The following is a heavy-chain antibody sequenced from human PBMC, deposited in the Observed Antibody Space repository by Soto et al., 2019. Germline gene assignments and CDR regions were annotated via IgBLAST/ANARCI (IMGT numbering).Heavy chain of an antibody. CDR2: IYHSGST. J-gene: IGHJ4*02. CDR3: ARDVGYHYDGSPSGQFDF. V-gene: IGHV4-4*02. Sequence: PSETLSLTCVVSGNSISTTNWWSWVRQPPGKGLEWIGEIYHSGSTNYNPSLKSRVTISVDKSKNQFSLKLSSVTAADTAVYYCARDVGYHYDGSPSGQFDFWGQGTLVTSPQ. D-gene: IGHD3-22*01. CDR1: GNSISTTNW.